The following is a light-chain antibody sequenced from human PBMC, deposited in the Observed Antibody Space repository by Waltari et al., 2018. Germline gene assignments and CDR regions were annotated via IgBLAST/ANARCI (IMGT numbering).Light chain of an antibody. Sequence: DIQMTQSPSSLSASVGDRVTITCRASQSVSRYLNWYQQKQGKAPKLLIYAASSLQSGVPXRFSGSGSGTDFTLTISSLQPEDFATYYCQQSYITPWTFGQGTKVEIK. CDR3: QQSYITPWT. CDR1: QSVSRY. J-gene: IGKJ1*01. CDR2: AAS. V-gene: IGKV1-39*01.